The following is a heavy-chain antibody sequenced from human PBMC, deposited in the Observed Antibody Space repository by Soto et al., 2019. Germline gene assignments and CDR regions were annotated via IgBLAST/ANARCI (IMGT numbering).Heavy chain of an antibody. CDR3: ARDLPPSDY. CDR1: GGTFSSYA. J-gene: IGHJ4*02. CDR2: IRVYNGNT. V-gene: IGHV1-18*01. Sequence: ASVKVSCKASGGTFSSYAISWVRQAPGQGLEWMGWIRVYNGNTNYAQKLQGRVTMTTDTSTSTAYMELRSLRSDDTAVYYCARDLPPSDYWGQGTLVTVSS.